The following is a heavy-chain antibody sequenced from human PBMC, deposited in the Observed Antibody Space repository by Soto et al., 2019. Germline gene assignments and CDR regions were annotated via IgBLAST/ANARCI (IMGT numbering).Heavy chain of an antibody. V-gene: IGHV4-39*01. J-gene: IGHJ4*02. D-gene: IGHD3-9*01. CDR1: DDSINSDKYY. Sequence: QLQLQESGPGLVKPSETLSLTCSVSDDSINSDKYYWGWIRQPPGKGLEWIGSIYYRGNAYYNPTLPTRVTISLDKSKGQFSLKLNSVTAADSAVYFCARLEGLATFSYYFDFWGPGALVTVSS. CDR2: IYYRGNA. CDR3: ARLEGLATFSYYFDF.